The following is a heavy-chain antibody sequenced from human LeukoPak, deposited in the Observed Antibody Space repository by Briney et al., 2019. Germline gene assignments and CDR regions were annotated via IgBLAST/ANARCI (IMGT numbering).Heavy chain of an antibody. J-gene: IGHJ4*02. V-gene: IGHV3-23*01. CDR2: ISGSGGRDST. D-gene: IGHD6-13*01. Sequence: PGGSLTLSCAASGFTFSRIAMSWVRQAPGKGPEWVSGISGSGGRDSTYYADSVKGRFTISRDKSKNTVYLEMNNLRAEDTAVYYCAKGYSEYTSSWFDYWGREPWSPSPQ. CDR3: AKGYSEYTSSWFDY. CDR1: GFTFSRIA.